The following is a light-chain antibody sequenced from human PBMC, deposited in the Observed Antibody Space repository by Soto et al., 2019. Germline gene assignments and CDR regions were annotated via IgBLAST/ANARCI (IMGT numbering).Light chain of an antibody. V-gene: IGKV1-5*03. CDR1: QSISSW. CDR2: KAS. CDR3: QQYNSYFT. J-gene: IGKJ3*01. Sequence: DIQMTQSPSTLSASVGDRVTITCRASQSISSWLAWYQQKPGKAPKVLIYKASNLESGVPSRFSGSGSGTEFTLTISSLQPDDFATYYFQQYNSYFTFGPGTKVDIK.